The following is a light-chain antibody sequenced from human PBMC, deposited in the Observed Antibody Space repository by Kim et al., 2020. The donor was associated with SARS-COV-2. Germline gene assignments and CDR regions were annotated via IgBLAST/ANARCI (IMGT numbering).Light chain of an antibody. CDR1: QSLSASS. Sequence: LSPGEGATLSCKASQSLSASSLAWYQQRPGQSPGLLIYGASTRAPGIPDRFSGSGSGTDFTLTISRLEPDDFAVYFCQHYGTSPYTFGQGTKLEIK. CDR2: GAS. V-gene: IGKV3-20*01. J-gene: IGKJ2*01. CDR3: QHYGTSPYT.